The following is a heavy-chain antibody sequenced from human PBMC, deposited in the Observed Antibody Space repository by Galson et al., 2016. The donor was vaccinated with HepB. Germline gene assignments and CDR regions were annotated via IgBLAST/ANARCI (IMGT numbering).Heavy chain of an antibody. CDR3: ARLIASPWNDYYYYGLDV. Sequence: SLRLSCADSGFIFRSYAMNWVRQAPGKGLEWLAVISNDGSNKYYADSVKGRFTISRDNSKNTLYLQMNSLRAEDTAVYYCARLIASPWNDYYYYGLDVWGPGTTVTVSS. CDR1: GFIFRSYA. D-gene: IGHD3-16*01. CDR2: ISNDGSNK. V-gene: IGHV3-30-3*01. J-gene: IGHJ6*02.